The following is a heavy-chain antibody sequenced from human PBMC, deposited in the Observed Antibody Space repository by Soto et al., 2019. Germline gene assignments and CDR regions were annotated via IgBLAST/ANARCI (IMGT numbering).Heavy chain of an antibody. V-gene: IGHV3-11*05. J-gene: IGHJ6*02. CDR1: GFTFRDYY. CDR2: IDSSTKYT. CDR3: AREYYYTMYG. Sequence: QVQLVESGGGLVRPGGSLRLSCEASGFTFRDYYMTWFRQAPGKGLEWLSYIDSSTKYTNYADSVKGRFTISRDNAKNSLYLQMNSLRADDTAVYYCAREYYYTMYGWGQGTMVTVSS.